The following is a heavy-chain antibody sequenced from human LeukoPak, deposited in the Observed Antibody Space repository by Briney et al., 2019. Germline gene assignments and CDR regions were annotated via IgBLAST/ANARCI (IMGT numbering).Heavy chain of an antibody. CDR3: ARMGSTVGPL. CDR2: IYSGGST. V-gene: IGHV3-53*01. D-gene: IGHD4-23*01. J-gene: IGHJ4*02. CDR1: SGSFSGYY. Sequence: ETLSLTCAVYSGSFSGYYWSWVRQAPGKGLEWVSVIYSGGSTYYADSVKGRFTISRDNSKNTLYLQMNSLRAEDTAVYYCARMGSTVGPLWGQGTLVTVSS.